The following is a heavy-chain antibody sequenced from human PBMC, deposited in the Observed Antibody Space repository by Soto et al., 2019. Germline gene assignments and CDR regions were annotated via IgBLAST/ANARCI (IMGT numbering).Heavy chain of an antibody. CDR3: AKDRDLVGATRGYFDY. D-gene: IGHD1-26*01. CDR1: GFTFSSYA. V-gene: IGHV3-23*01. Sequence: GGSLRLSCAASGFTFSSYAMSWVRQAPGKGLEWVSAISGSGGSTYYADSVRGRFTISRDNSKNTLYLQMNSLRAEDTAVYYCAKDRDLVGATRGYFDYWGQETLVTVSS. J-gene: IGHJ4*02. CDR2: ISGSGGST.